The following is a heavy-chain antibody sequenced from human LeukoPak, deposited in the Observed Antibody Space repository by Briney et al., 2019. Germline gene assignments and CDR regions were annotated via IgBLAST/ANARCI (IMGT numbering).Heavy chain of an antibody. D-gene: IGHD1-26*01. CDR2: IERPAKIYAT. V-gene: IGHV3-73*01. J-gene: IGHJ5*02. CDR3: TRDRGTYNWLDP. CDR1: GFTLSDSA. Sequence: GGSLRLSCAASGFTLSDSAIHWVRQASGKGVEWVGLIERPAKIYATAYGASVGGRFPISRDDSKNTAYLQMDSLKTEDTALYYCTRDRGTYNWLDPWGQGTLVSVSS.